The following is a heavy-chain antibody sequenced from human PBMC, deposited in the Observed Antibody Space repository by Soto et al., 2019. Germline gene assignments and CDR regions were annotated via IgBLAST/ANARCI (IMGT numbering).Heavy chain of an antibody. V-gene: IGHV4-31*01. CDR3: ASADVIAAAGKGWFDP. CDR2: IYYSGST. J-gene: IGHJ5*02. CDR1: GGSISSGGYY. Sequence: QVQLQESGPGLVKPSQTLSLTCTVSGGSISSGGYYWSWIRQHPGKGLEWIGYIYYSGSTYYNPPLHSAVTISXXTXEXXFSRKLSSLTAADTAVYYCASADVIAAAGKGWFDPWGQGTLVTVSS. D-gene: IGHD6-13*01.